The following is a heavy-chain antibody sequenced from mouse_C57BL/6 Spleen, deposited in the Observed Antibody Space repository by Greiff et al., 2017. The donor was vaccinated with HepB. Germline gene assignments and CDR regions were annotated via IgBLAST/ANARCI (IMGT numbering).Heavy chain of an antibody. V-gene: IGHV1-52*01. Sequence: QVQLQQPGAELVRPGSSVKLSCKASGYTFTSYWMHWVKQRPIQGLEWIGNIDPSDSETHYNQKFKDKATLTVDKSSSTAYMQLSSLTSEDSAVYYCAREGYYSKGIWDYWGQGTTLTVSS. J-gene: IGHJ2*01. CDR3: AREGYYSKGIWDY. CDR1: GYTFTSYW. D-gene: IGHD2-5*01. CDR2: IDPSDSET.